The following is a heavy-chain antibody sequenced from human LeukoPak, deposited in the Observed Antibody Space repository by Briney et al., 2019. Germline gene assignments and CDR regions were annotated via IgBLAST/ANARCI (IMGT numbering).Heavy chain of an antibody. CDR3: AELGITMIGGV. CDR2: VKTKSEDGAR. Sequence: GGSLRLSCEVSGFTVSDAWMSWVRQAPGKGLEWVGRVKTKSEDGARDYAAPVKGRFTISRDNSKNTLYLQMNSLRAEDTAVYYCAELGITMIGGVWGKGTTATISS. J-gene: IGHJ6*04. D-gene: IGHD3-10*02. CDR1: GFTVSDAW. V-gene: IGHV3-15*01.